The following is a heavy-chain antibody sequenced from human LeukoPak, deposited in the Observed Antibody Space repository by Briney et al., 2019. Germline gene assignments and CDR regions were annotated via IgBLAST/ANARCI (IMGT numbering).Heavy chain of an antibody. V-gene: IGHV3-20*04. CDR1: GFTFDDYG. Sequence: PGGSLRLSCAASGFTFDDYGMSWVRQAPGKGLEWVSGINWNGGSTGYADSVKGRFTISRDNAKTSLYLKMNSLRAEDTALYYCARRRKHYYDSSGYYRGYFDYWGQGTLVTVSS. J-gene: IGHJ4*02. D-gene: IGHD3-22*01. CDR2: INWNGGST. CDR3: ARRRKHYYDSSGYYRGYFDY.